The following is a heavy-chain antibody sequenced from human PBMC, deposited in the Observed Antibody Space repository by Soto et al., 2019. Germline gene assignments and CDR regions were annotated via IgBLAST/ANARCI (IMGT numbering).Heavy chain of an antibody. D-gene: IGHD3-10*01. CDR2: ISWNSGSI. CDR1: GFTFDDYA. CDR3: AKDRLDDYYGSGIDY. J-gene: IGHJ4*02. V-gene: IGHV3-9*01. Sequence: EVQLVESGGGLVQPGRSLRLSCAASGFTFDDYAMHWVRQAPGKGLEWVSGISWNSGSIGYADSVKGRCTISRDNATNSLYLQMNSLRAEDTALYYCAKDRLDDYYGSGIDYWGQGTLVTVSS.